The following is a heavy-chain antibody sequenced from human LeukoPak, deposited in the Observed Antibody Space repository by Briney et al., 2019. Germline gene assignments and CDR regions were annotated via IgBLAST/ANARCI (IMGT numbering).Heavy chain of an antibody. CDR1: GGSISNYY. CDR2: IYYSGST. V-gene: IGHV4-59*01. Sequence: SETLSLTCTVSGGSISNYYWSWIRQPPGKGLECIGYIYYSGSTNYNPSLKSRVTISVDTSKNQFSLKLSSVTAADTAVYYCGRYLKPSALSVFDIWGQGTMVTVSS. CDR3: GRYLKPSALSVFDI. J-gene: IGHJ3*02. D-gene: IGHD2-2*01.